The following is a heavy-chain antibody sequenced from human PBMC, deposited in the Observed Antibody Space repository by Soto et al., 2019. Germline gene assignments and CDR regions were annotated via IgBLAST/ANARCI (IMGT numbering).Heavy chain of an antibody. CDR3: ARDLGIVVVMPYYGMDV. CDR1: GFTFSDYY. Sequence: QVQLVESGGGLVKPGGSLRLSCAASGFTFSDYYMSWIRQAPGKGLEWVSYISSSGSTIYYADSVKGRFTISRDNAKNXXYLQMNSLRAEDTAVYYCARDLGIVVVMPYYGMDVWGQGTTVTVSS. J-gene: IGHJ6*02. V-gene: IGHV3-11*01. CDR2: ISSSGSTI. D-gene: IGHD3-22*01.